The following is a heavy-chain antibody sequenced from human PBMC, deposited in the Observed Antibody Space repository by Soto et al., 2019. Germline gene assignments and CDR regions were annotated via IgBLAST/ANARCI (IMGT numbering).Heavy chain of an antibody. J-gene: IGHJ3*02. CDR1: GFTFSGHA. CDR3: TRDDAFEI. V-gene: IGHV3-30-3*01. CDR2: ITYNGGNK. Sequence: GGSLRLSCAASGFTFSGHAMHWVRQAPDKKLEWLACITYNGGNKYYTDSAKGRFTISRDNSKNTLFLQMNSLRPEDTAVYYCTRDDAFEIWGKGKMVTVS.